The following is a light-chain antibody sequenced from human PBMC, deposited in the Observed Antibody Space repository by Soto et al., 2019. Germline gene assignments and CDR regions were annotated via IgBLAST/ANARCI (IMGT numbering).Light chain of an antibody. V-gene: IGKV3-20*01. J-gene: IGKJ2*01. CDR3: QQHGGSPMYT. CDR1: QSVSNSY. CDR2: GAS. Sequence: EIVLTQSPGTLSLSLGESATLSCRASQSVSNSYLAWYQQTTGQAPRLLIYGASSSATAIPDRFSGSGSGTDLTLTISSLEPEDFAVYYCQQHGGSPMYTFGQGTKLEIK.